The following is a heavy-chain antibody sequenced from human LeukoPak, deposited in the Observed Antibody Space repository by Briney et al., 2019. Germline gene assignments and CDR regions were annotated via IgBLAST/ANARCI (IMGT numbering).Heavy chain of an antibody. Sequence: SQTLSLTCAISGDSVSSNSATWNWIRQSPSRGLEWLGRTYYKSKWQSDYAVSVKSRITINPDTSKNQFSLQLNSVTPEDTAVYYCARERISMVRGAGDTFDVWGQGTVVTVSS. CDR3: ARERISMVRGAGDTFDV. CDR1: GDSVSSNSAT. CDR2: TYYKSKWQS. J-gene: IGHJ3*01. V-gene: IGHV6-1*01. D-gene: IGHD3-10*01.